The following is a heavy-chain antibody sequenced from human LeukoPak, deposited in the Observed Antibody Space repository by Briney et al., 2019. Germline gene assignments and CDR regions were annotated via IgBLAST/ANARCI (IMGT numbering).Heavy chain of an antibody. V-gene: IGHV4-31*03. Sequence: PSETLSLTCTVSGGSISSGGYYWSWIRQHPGKGLEWIGYIYYSGSTYYNPSLKSRVTISVDTSKNQFSLKLSSVTAADTAVYYCASAGGGNPYYYYYGMDVWGQGTTVTVSS. J-gene: IGHJ6*02. D-gene: IGHD2-15*01. CDR2: IYYSGST. CDR1: GGSISSGGYY. CDR3: ASAGGGNPYYYYYGMDV.